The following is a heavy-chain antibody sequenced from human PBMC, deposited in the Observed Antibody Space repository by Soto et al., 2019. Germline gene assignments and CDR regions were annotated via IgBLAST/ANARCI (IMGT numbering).Heavy chain of an antibody. Sequence: PVKVSCRASGSTCSRRTLPYDQKAPGQGREGMGRIIPILGIANSAQKFQGRVTITADKSTSTAYMELSSLRSEDTAVYYCARPYSSGWYNAFDIWGQATMVTV. CDR2: IIPILGIA. V-gene: IGHV1-69*02. CDR1: GSTCSRRT. CDR3: ARPYSSGWYNAFDI. J-gene: IGHJ3*02. D-gene: IGHD6-19*01.